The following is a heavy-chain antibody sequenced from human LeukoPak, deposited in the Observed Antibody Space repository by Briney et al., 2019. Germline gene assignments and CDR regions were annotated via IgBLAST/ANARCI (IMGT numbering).Heavy chain of an antibody. CDR2: INPNSGGT. Sequence: ASVKVSCKASGYTFTSYDINWVRQAPGQGLEWMGRINPNSGGTDYAQNFQGRVTMTRDTSISTAYMELSRLRSDDTAVYYCARGYCSGGTCYLVENWLDPWGQGTLVTVSS. J-gene: IGHJ5*02. CDR3: ARGYCSGGTCYLVENWLDP. V-gene: IGHV1-2*06. CDR1: GYTFTSYD. D-gene: IGHD2-15*01.